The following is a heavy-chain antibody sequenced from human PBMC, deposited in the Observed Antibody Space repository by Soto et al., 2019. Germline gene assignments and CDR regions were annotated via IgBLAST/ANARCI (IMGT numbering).Heavy chain of an antibody. Sequence: PSGTLSLTCTVSGGSISSYYWSWVRQRPGKGLEWIGYIYYSESTNYNPSLKSRVTISVDTSKNQFSLRLSSVTAADTAVYYCANYSQYDRSFDYWGRGTLVTVSS. CDR3: ANYSQYDRSFDY. CDR2: IYYSEST. CDR1: GGSISSYY. J-gene: IGHJ4*02. V-gene: IGHV4-59*01. D-gene: IGHD2-21*01.